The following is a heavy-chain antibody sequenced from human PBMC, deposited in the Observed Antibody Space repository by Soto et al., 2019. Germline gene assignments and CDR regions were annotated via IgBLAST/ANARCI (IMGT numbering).Heavy chain of an antibody. J-gene: IGHJ4*02. V-gene: IGHV1-18*01. CDR1: GYTFTSYG. D-gene: IGHD6-19*01. Sequence: GASVKVSCKASGYTFTSYGISWVRQAPGQGLEWMGWISAYNGNTNYAQKLQGRVTMTTDTSTSTAYMELRSLRSDDTAVYYCARDEQWLVRGHFDYWGQGTLLTVSS. CDR3: ARDEQWLVRGHFDY. CDR2: ISAYNGNT.